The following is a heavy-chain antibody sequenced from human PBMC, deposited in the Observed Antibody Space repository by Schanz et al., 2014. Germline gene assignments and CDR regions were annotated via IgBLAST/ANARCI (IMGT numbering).Heavy chain of an antibody. CDR2: VSHDGFTK. D-gene: IGHD6-19*01. V-gene: IGHV3-30*03. J-gene: IGHJ3*02. Sequence: PLVEFGGGLVQPGVSLRLSCEASGFSFSVSWMNWVRQAPGKGLEWVSIVSHDGFTKHYADSVRGRFTLSRDNSKNTVYLQMNSLRAEDTALYFCATDYSGGGCHIWGQGTMVTVSS. CDR1: GFSFSVSW. CDR3: ATDYSGGGCHI.